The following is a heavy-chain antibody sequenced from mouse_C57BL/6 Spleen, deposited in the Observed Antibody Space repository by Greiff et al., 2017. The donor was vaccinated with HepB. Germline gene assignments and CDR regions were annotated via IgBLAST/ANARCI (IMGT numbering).Heavy chain of an antibody. D-gene: IGHD1-1*01. J-gene: IGHJ4*01. V-gene: IGHV1-36*01. CDR3: ARQKYYGSSPLGAMDY. Sequence: EVQLQQSGPVLVKPGPSVKISCKASGFTFTDYYMHRVKQSHGKSLEWIGLVYPYNGGTSYNQKFKGKATLTVDTSSSTAYMALNSLPSEYSAVYYCARQKYYGSSPLGAMDYWGQGTSVTVSS. CDR2: VYPYNGGT. CDR1: GFTFTDYY.